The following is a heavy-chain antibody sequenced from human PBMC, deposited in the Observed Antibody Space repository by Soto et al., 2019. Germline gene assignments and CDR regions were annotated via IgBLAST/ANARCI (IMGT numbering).Heavy chain of an antibody. Sequence: PSETLSLTXTVSGGSISSYYWSWIRQPPGKGLEWIGYIYYSGSTNYNPSLKSRVTISVDTSKNQFSLKLSSVTAADTAVYYCARDRGSSSNRGWHYYGMDVWGQGTTVTVSS. CDR2: IYYSGST. J-gene: IGHJ6*02. V-gene: IGHV4-59*01. CDR3: ARDRGSSSNRGWHYYGMDV. CDR1: GGSISSYY. D-gene: IGHD6-6*01.